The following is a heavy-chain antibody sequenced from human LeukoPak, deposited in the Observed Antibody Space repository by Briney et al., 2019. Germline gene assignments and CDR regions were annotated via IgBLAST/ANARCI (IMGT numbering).Heavy chain of an antibody. Sequence: ASVKVSCKASGGTFSSYAMHWVRQAPGQRLEWMGWINAGNGNTKYSQKFQGRVTITRDTSASTAYMELSSLRSEDTPVYYCAVRELGPLLPRRSGFDYWGQGTLVTVSS. J-gene: IGHJ4*02. CDR1: GGTFSSYA. D-gene: IGHD1-26*01. CDR2: INAGNGNT. V-gene: IGHV1-3*01. CDR3: AVRELGPLLPRRSGFDY.